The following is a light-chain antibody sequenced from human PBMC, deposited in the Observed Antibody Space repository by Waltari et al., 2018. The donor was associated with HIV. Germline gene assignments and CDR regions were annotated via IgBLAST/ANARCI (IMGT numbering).Light chain of an antibody. V-gene: IGLV1-44*01. CDR2: NDD. J-gene: IGLJ3*02. Sequence: QSVLTQPPSASGIPGQRVTIPCSGTRSNIGSNTVHWYQKLPGTAPKLLIYNDDQRPSGVPERFSGSRSGTSAALAINGLQSEDEADYYCASWDDRLNGQGVFGGGTTLTVL. CDR1: RSNIGSNT. CDR3: ASWDDRLNGQGV.